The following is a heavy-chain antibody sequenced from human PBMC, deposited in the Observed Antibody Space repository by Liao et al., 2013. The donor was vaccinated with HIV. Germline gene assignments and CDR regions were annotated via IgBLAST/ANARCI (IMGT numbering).Heavy chain of an antibody. V-gene: IGHV4-61*02. CDR2: IYTGMSTTGTT. Sequence: QLQLQESGPGLVKPSETLSLTCTVSGDLIRRDNYYWTWIRQPAGKGLEWIGHIYTGMSTTGTTNYNPSLKSRVSISVDTSKNQFSLKLSSVTAADTAVYYCARGPGEQLGVTSRDVDYWGQGTLVTVSS. J-gene: IGHJ4*02. D-gene: IGHD6-6*01. CDR3: ARGPGEQLGVTSRDVDY. CDR1: GDLIRRDNYY.